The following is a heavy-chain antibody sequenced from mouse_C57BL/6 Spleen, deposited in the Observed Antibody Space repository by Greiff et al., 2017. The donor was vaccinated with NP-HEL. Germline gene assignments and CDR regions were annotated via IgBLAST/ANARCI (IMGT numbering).Heavy chain of an antibody. Sequence: VKLMESGAELARPGASVKMSCKASGYTFTSYTMHWVKQRPGQGLEWIGYINPSSGYTKYNQKFKDKATLTADKSSSTAYMQLSSLTSEDSAVYYCAREGIYYDYDVWFAYWGQGTLVTVSA. D-gene: IGHD2-4*01. CDR1: GYTFTSYT. V-gene: IGHV1-4*01. CDR3: AREGIYYDYDVWFAY. J-gene: IGHJ3*01. CDR2: INPSSGYT.